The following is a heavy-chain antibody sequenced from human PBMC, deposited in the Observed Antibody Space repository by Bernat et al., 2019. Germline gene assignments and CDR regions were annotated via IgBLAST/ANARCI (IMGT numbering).Heavy chain of an antibody. D-gene: IGHD6-19*01. CDR3: ARDQIAVAGTNWYFDL. Sequence: VQLQESGPGLVKPSETLSLTCTVSGGSISSYYWSWIRQPPGKGLEWIGYIYYSGSTNYNPSLKSRVTISVDTSKNKFSLKLSSVTAADTAVYYCARDQIAVAGTNWYFDLWGRGTLVTVSS. J-gene: IGHJ2*01. CDR1: GGSISSYY. V-gene: IGHV4-59*01. CDR2: IYYSGST.